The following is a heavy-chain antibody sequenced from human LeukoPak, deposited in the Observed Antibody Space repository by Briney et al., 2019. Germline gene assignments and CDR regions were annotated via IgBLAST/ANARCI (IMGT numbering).Heavy chain of an antibody. D-gene: IGHD3-22*01. CDR2: INPNSGGT. CDR1: GYTFTGYY. Sequence: PGASVKVSCKASGYTFTGYYMYWVRQAPGQGLEWMGWINPNSGGTNYAQKFQGRVTMTRDTSISTAYMELSRLRSDDTAVYYCARDPYYYDSSGYYPYYFDYWGQGTLVTVSS. V-gene: IGHV1-2*02. CDR3: ARDPYYYDSSGYYPYYFDY. J-gene: IGHJ4*02.